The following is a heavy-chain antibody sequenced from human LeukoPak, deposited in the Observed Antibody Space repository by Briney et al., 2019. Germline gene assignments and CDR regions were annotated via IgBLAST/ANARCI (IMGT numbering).Heavy chain of an antibody. CDR3: ARAVLGRPYYDFWSGYLGNWFDP. Sequence: ETLSLTCTVSGGSISSYYWSWIRQPPGKGLEWIGYIYYSGSTNYNPSLKSRVTMSVDTSKNQFSLKLSSVTAADTAVYYCARAVLGRPYYDFWSGYLGNWFDPWGQGTLVTVSS. J-gene: IGHJ5*02. D-gene: IGHD3-3*01. V-gene: IGHV4-59*12. CDR1: GGSISSYY. CDR2: IYYSGST.